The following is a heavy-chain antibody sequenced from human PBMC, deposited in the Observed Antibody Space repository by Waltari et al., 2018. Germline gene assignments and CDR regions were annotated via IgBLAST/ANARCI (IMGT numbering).Heavy chain of an antibody. CDR2: IKHSGST. CDR1: GGSFSGSY. D-gene: IGHD6-6*01. Sequence: QVPLQRWGAGLLKPSETLSLTCAVYGGSFSGSYWSWIRQPPEKGLEGIGEIKHSGSTNYNPSLKSRVTISVDTSKNQFSLKLSSVTGADTAVYYCARGMSSYSSSPFDYWGQGTLVTVSS. J-gene: IGHJ4*02. V-gene: IGHV4-34*01. CDR3: ARGMSSYSSSPFDY.